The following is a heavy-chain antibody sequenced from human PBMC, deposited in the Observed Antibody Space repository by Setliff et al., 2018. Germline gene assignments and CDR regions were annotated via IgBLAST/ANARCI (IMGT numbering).Heavy chain of an antibody. D-gene: IGHD3-22*01. CDR1: ASTFTSYW. CDR3: AGTYYYDSSGYFSNDAFDI. CDR2: IYPGDSDT. V-gene: IGHV5-51*01. Sequence: PGESLKISCKDSASTFTSYWIGWVRQMPGKGLEWMGIIYPGDSDTRYSPSFQGQVTISADKSISTAYLQWSSLNASDTAMYYCAGTYYYDSSGYFSNDAFDIWGQGTMVTVSS. J-gene: IGHJ3*02.